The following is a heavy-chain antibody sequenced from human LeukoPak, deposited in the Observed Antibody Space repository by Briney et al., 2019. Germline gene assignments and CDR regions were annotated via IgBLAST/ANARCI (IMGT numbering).Heavy chain of an antibody. V-gene: IGHV4-38-2*02. CDR2: IYHGGTT. J-gene: IGHJ4*02. CDR3: ARTEEFDY. CDR1: GSSITSGYY. Sequence: PSETLSLTCTVSGSSITSGYYWGWIRQPPGKGLEWIGSIYHGGTTYYNPSLKSRVTISVDTSKNQFSLKLNSVTATDTAVYYCARTEEFDYWGQGTLVTVSS.